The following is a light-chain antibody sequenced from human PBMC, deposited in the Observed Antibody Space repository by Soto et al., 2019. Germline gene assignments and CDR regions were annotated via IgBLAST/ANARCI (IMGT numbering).Light chain of an antibody. J-gene: IGKJ3*01. V-gene: IGKV1-33*01. Sequence: DIQMTQSPSSLSASVGDRVTITCQASHDSSNYLNWYQQKPGKAPKLLIYDASNLETGVPSRFSGSGSGTDFTFTISSLPPEDIATYYCQQYDNLPFTFGPGTKVDIK. CDR3: QQYDNLPFT. CDR1: HDSSNY. CDR2: DAS.